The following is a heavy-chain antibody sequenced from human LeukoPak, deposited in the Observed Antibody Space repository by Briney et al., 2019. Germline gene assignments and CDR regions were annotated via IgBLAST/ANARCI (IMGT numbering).Heavy chain of an antibody. D-gene: IGHD5-18*01. Sequence: GGSLRLSCAASGLTFSSHWMHWVRQAPGKGLVWVSRITNDGSSTTYADSVKGRFTISRDNAKNMLYLQVNSLRAEDTAVYYCAKDVDSWIQLWSFDYWGQGTLVTVSS. CDR2: ITNDGSST. J-gene: IGHJ4*02. V-gene: IGHV3-74*01. CDR1: GLTFSSHW. CDR3: AKDVDSWIQLWSFDY.